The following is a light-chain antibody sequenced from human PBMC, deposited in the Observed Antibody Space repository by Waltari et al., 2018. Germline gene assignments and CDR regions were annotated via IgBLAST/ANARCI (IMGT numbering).Light chain of an antibody. CDR1: QSVNSIY. Sequence: EIALTQSPGTLSLSPGERATLSCRASQSVNSIYLAWYQQKPGQAPRLLSHGAFSRATGIPDRFSGSGSGTDFTLTISRLEPEDSAVYYCQQYSSSSWTFGQGTKVEIK. CDR3: QQYSSSSWT. J-gene: IGKJ1*01. V-gene: IGKV3-20*01. CDR2: GAF.